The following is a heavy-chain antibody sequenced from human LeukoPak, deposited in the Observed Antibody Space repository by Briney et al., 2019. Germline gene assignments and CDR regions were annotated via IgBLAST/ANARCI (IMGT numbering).Heavy chain of an antibody. CDR3: ARDASTSGWYTSNNGDYYGMDV. V-gene: IGHV3-11*04. D-gene: IGHD6-19*01. CDR2: ISSSGSTI. Sequence: SGGSLRLSCAASGFTFSDYYMSWIRQAPGKGLEWVSYISSSGSTIYYADSVKGRFTISRDNAKNSLYLQMNSLRAEDTAVYYCARDASTSGWYTSNNGDYYGMDVWGQGTTVIVSS. J-gene: IGHJ6*02. CDR1: GFTFSDYY.